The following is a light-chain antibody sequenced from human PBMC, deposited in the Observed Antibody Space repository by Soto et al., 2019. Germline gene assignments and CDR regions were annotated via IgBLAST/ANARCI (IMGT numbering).Light chain of an antibody. CDR3: CSYAGSITYV. CDR2: EGS. CDR1: SSDIGNYNL. J-gene: IGLJ1*01. V-gene: IGLV2-23*01. Sequence: QPVLTQPASVSGSPGQSITISCTGTSSDIGNYNLVSWYQQHPGKAPKLMIYEGSKRPSGVSHRFSGSKSGNTASLTISGLQAEDEADYYCCSYAGSITYVFGTGTKLTVL.